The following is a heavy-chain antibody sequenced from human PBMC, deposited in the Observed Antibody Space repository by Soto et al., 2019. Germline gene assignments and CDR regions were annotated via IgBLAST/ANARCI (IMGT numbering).Heavy chain of an antibody. J-gene: IGHJ4*02. Sequence: GGSLRLSCTVSGFTFSSYAMSWVRQAPGKGLEWVSAISGSSGSTYYADSVKGRFTISRDNSKNTLYLQMNTLRAEDTAIYYCAKDRDIVATIFDYWGQGALVTVSS. CDR3: AKDRDIVATIFDY. D-gene: IGHD5-12*01. CDR2: ISGSSGST. CDR1: GFTFSSYA. V-gene: IGHV3-23*01.